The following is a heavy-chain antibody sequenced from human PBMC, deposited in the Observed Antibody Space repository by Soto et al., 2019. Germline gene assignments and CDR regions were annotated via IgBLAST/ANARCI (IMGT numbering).Heavy chain of an antibody. D-gene: IGHD2-15*01. CDR1: GYTFTSYG. CDR2: ISAYNGNT. Sequence: ASVKVSCKASGYTFTSYGISWVRQAPGQGLEWMGWISAYNGNTNYAQKLQGRVTMTTDTSTSTAYMELRSLRSDDTAVYYCARDCSGGSCYYYFDHWGQGTLVTVSS. CDR3: ARDCSGGSCYYYFDH. J-gene: IGHJ4*02. V-gene: IGHV1-18*01.